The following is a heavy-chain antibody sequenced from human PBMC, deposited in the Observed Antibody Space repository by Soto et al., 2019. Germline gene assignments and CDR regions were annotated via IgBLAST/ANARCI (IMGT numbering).Heavy chain of an antibody. CDR3: ARDQVTIFGVVINYYYGMDV. CDR2: ISAYNGNT. V-gene: IGHV1-18*04. CDR1: GYTFTSYG. Sequence: ASVKVSCKASGYTFTSYGISWVRQAPGQGLEWMGWISAYNGNTNYAQKLQGRVTMTTDTSTSTAYMELRSLRSDDTAVYYCARDQVTIFGVVINYYYGMDVWGQGTTVTVSS. J-gene: IGHJ6*02. D-gene: IGHD3-3*01.